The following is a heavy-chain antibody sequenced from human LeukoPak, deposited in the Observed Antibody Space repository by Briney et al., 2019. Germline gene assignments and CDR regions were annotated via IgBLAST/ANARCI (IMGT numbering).Heavy chain of an antibody. CDR3: ATSPYYYGSGSYQRN. CDR2: FDPEDGET. J-gene: IGHJ4*02. Sequence: ASVKVSCKVSGYTLTELSMHWVRQAPGRGLEWMGGFDPEDGETIYAQKFQGRVTMTEDTSTDTAYMELSSLRSEDTAVYYCATSPYYYGSGSYQRNWGQGTLVTVSS. D-gene: IGHD3-10*01. V-gene: IGHV1-24*01. CDR1: GYTLTELS.